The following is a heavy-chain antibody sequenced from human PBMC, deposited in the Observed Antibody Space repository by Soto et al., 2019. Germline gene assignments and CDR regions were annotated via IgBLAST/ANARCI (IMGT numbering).Heavy chain of an antibody. J-gene: IGHJ4*02. D-gene: IGHD1-1*01. V-gene: IGHV2-5*02. CDR1: GFSLSTIGVG. Sequence: QITLKESGPTLVKPTQTLSLTCTFSGFSLSTIGVGVGWIRQPPGKALEWLALIYWDDDKRYSPSLKSRLTITKDTSKNQVVLTMTNMDPVDTATYYCAHRRTGGPLDYWGQGTLVTVSS. CDR3: AHRRTGGPLDY. CDR2: IYWDDDK.